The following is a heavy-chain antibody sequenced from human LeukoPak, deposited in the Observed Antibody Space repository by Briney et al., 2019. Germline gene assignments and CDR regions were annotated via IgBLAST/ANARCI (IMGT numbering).Heavy chain of an antibody. CDR1: GFTFSDYY. J-gene: IGHJ6*03. Sequence: PGGSLRLSCAASGFTFSDYYMSWIRQAPGKGLEWVSYISSSGSTIYYADSVKGRFTISRDNAKNSLYLQMNSLRAEDTAVYYCARVGAAGTRRYYYYYYYMDVWGKGTTVTVSS. CDR3: ARVGAAGTRRYYYYYYYMDV. D-gene: IGHD6-13*01. V-gene: IGHV3-11*04. CDR2: ISSSGSTI.